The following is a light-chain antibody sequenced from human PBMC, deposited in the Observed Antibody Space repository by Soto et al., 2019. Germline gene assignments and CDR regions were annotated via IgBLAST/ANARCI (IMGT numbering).Light chain of an antibody. V-gene: IGLV2-14*02. CDR3: SSYSISTAYL. J-gene: IGLJ1*01. CDR1: SGYVGTYSL. CDR2: EGH. Sequence: QSALAQPASVSGSPGQSITISCTGASGYVGTYSLVSWYQQHPGKAPKVVIYEGHKRPSGVPDRFSGSTSVNTASLTISGLQTDDEADYFCSSYSISTAYLFGTGTKVTVL.